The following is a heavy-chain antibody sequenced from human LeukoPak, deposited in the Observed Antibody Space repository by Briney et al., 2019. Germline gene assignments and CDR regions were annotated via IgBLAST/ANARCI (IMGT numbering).Heavy chain of an antibody. CDR2: IKQDGSEK. Sequence: GGSLRLSCAAFGFTFSSYWMSWVRQAPGKGLEWVANIKQDGSEKYYVDSVKGRFTISRDNAKNSLYLQMNSLRAEDTAVYYCARDESSSGYCSGGSCYSITPGWFDPWGQGTLVTVSS. CDR3: ARDESSSGYCSGGSCYSITPGWFDP. D-gene: IGHD2-15*01. CDR1: GFTFSSYW. V-gene: IGHV3-7*01. J-gene: IGHJ5*02.